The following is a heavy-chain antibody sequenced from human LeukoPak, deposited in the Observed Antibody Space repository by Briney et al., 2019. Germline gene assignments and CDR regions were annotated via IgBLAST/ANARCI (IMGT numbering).Heavy chain of an antibody. CDR1: GGSFSGYY. Sequence: ETLSLTCAVYGGSFSGYYWSWVRQAPGKGLEWVSVIYSGGSTYYADSVKGRFTISRDNSKNTLYLQMNSLRAEDTAVYYCASEGSPAGYLPQPPDYWGQGTLVTVSS. J-gene: IGHJ4*02. CDR3: ASEGSPAGYLPQPPDY. CDR2: IYSGGST. D-gene: IGHD3-9*01. V-gene: IGHV3-53*01.